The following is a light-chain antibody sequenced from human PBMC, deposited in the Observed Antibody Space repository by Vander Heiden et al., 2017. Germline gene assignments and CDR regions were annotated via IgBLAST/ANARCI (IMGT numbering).Light chain of an antibody. V-gene: IGLV1-47*01. CDR3: ATRENRLSGREI. J-gene: IGLJ2*01. CDR2: RVE. CDR1: IANIGGNL. Sequence: HSVLTQPPSASGTVGRRVTNSCSGRIANIGGNLVCWYQQFPGTAPKLLIYRVEQPPSGAPDRFCGARSGPSASLASSGLRSEAEADYYSATRENRLSGREIVGGGSKLTVV.